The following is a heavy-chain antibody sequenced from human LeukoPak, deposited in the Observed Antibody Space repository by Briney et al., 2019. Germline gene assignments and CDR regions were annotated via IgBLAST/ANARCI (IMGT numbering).Heavy chain of an antibody. V-gene: IGHV3-23*01. CDR2: ISDRGGIT. J-gene: IGHJ3*01. D-gene: IGHD3-10*01. Sequence: GGSLRLSCAASGFTFSNWNMNWFRQAPGKGLEWVSTISDRGGITHYADSVKGRFTISRDNSKNTLYLQMSSLRAEDTAVYYCAKKRGAMVRGGESFDFWGQGTMVTVSS. CDR3: AKKRGAMVRGGESFDF. CDR1: GFTFSNWN.